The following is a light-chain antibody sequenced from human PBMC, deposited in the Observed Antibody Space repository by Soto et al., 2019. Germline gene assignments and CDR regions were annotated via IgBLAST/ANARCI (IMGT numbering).Light chain of an antibody. CDR2: GAS. CDR1: QSVNNK. V-gene: IGKV3-20*01. Sequence: EIEMTQSPASLSVSPGERATLSCTASQSVNNKLVWYQQKPGQAPRLVIYGASNRATGIPDRFSASGSGTDFTLTISRLEPEDFAVYYCQQYISSPLTFGQGTKVDIK. CDR3: QQYISSPLT. J-gene: IGKJ1*01.